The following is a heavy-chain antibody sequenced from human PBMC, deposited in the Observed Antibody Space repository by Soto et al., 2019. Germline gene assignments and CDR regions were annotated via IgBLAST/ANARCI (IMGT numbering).Heavy chain of an antibody. Sequence: PSENLSLTCTVSGGSISSYYWSWIRQPPGKGLEWIGYIYYSGSTNYNPPLKSRVTISVDTSKNQFSLKLSSVTAADTAVYYCARGSSPENYYYMDVWGQGTTVTVSS. CDR3: ARGSSPENYYYMDV. CDR1: GGSISSYY. CDR2: IYYSGST. J-gene: IGHJ6*03. V-gene: IGHV4-59*01.